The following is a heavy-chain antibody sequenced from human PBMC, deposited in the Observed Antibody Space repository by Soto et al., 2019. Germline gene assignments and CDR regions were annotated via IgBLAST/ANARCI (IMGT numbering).Heavy chain of an antibody. J-gene: IGHJ5*02. CDR3: ARDKYCSGGSCRKNWFDP. CDR2: IYDDGSA. CDR1: GGSISSSY. D-gene: IGHD2-15*01. Sequence: SETLSLTCAVSGGSISSSYWSWIRQPPGKGLEWLAYIYDDGSANYNPSLKSRATISLDMSKNQFSLKLTSVTAADTAVYYCARDKYCSGGSCRKNWFDPWGQGTLVTVSS. V-gene: IGHV4-59*01.